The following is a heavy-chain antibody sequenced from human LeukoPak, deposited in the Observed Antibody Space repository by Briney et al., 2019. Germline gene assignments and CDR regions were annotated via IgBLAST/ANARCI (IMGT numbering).Heavy chain of an antibody. V-gene: IGHV4-59*01. CDR1: GGSISSYY. CDR3: ASVGRQDYMVYN. Sequence: SETLSLTCTVSGGSISSYYWSWIRQPPGKGLEWIGYIYYSGSTNYNPSLKSRVTISVDTSKNQFSLKLSSVTAADTAVYYCASVGRQDYMVYNWGQGTLVTVSS. J-gene: IGHJ4*02. CDR2: IYYSGST. D-gene: IGHD4-11*01.